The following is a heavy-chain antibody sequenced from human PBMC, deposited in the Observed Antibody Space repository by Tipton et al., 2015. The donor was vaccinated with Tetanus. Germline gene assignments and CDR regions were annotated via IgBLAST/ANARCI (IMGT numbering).Heavy chain of an antibody. Sequence: QSGPEVKKPGSSVKVSCKASGDTFSSYAISWMRQAPRQGLEWMGGIIPSLGSTTYAPKFQGRVTMTTNTSITTAYMELRSLRYEDTAVYYCASGSSIRHGLDVWGHGTTVIVSS. V-gene: IGHV1-69*05. CDR2: IIPSLGST. CDR3: ASGSSIRHGLDV. J-gene: IGHJ6*02. D-gene: IGHD2-2*01. CDR1: GDTFSSYA.